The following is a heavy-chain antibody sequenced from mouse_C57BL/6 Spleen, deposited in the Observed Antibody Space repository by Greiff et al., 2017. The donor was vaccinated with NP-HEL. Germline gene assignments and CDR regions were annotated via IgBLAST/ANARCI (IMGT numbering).Heavy chain of an antibody. CDR2: IYPGDGDT. Sequence: QVHVKQSGAELVKPGASVKISCKASGYAFSSYWMNWVKQRPGKGLEWIGQIYPGDGDTNYNGKFKGKATLTADKSSSTAYMQLSSLTSEDSAVYFCAREGDQWYFDVWGTGTTVTVSS. CDR1: GYAFSSYW. CDR3: AREGDQWYFDV. J-gene: IGHJ1*03. V-gene: IGHV1-80*01. D-gene: IGHD3-3*01.